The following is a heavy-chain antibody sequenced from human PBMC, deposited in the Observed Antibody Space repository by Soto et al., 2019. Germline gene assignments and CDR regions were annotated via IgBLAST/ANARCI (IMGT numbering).Heavy chain of an antibody. CDR2: IYHSGST. Sequence: QVQLQESGPGLVKPSGTLSLTCAVSGGSISSSNWWSWVRQPPGKGLEWIGEIYHSGSTNYNPSLKSRVTISVDKSKNQFSLKLGSVTAADTAVCYCARRSYDILTGYRLFDYWGQGTLVTVSS. CDR3: ARRSYDILTGYRLFDY. D-gene: IGHD3-9*01. J-gene: IGHJ4*02. V-gene: IGHV4-4*02. CDR1: GGSISSSNW.